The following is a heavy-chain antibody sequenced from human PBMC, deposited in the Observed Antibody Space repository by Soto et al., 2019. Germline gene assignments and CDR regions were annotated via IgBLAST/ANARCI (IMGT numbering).Heavy chain of an antibody. CDR3: ARQVVDGTVAGSGSFDY. Sequence: SETLSLTCTVSGGSISRNSYYWGWIRQPPGKGLEWIGSIYYSGSTYYNPSLKSRVTISVDTSKNQFSLKLNSVAAADTAVYYCARQVVDGTVAGSGSFDYWGPGTLVTVSS. J-gene: IGHJ4*02. CDR1: GGSISRNSYY. V-gene: IGHV4-39*01. CDR2: IYYSGST. D-gene: IGHD3-10*01.